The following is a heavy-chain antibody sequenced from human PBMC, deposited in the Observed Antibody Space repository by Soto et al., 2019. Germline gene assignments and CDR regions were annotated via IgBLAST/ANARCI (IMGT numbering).Heavy chain of an antibody. CDR2: MNPNSGNT. V-gene: IGHV1-8*01. J-gene: IGHJ3*02. CDR3: ARGRDHYYGSGSYSDAFDI. CDR1: GYTFTSYD. D-gene: IGHD3-10*01. Sequence: ASVKVSCKASGYTFTSYDITWVRQATGQGLEWMGWMNPNSGNTGYAQKFQGRVTMTRNTSISTAYMELSSLRSEDTAVYYCARGRDHYYGSGSYSDAFDIWGQGTMVTVSS.